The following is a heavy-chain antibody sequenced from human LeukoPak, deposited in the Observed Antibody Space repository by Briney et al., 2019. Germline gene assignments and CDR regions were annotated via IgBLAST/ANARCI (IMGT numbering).Heavy chain of an antibody. CDR1: GGSISSSSYY. CDR2: IYYSGST. CDR3: ARVSYDSSGYWFDY. Sequence: PSETLSLTCTVSGGSISSSSYYWGWIRQPPGKGLEWIGSIYYSGSTYYNPSLKSRVTISVDTSKNQFSLKLSSVTAADTAVYYCARVSYDSSGYWFDYWGQGTLVTVSS. V-gene: IGHV4-39*07. J-gene: IGHJ4*02. D-gene: IGHD3-22*01.